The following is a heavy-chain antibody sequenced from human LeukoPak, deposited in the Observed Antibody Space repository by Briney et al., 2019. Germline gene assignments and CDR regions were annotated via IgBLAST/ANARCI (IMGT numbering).Heavy chain of an antibody. CDR1: GGSINDANHY. Sequence: SETLSLTCTVSGGSINDANHYWGWIRQSPLTGLQWVANIYRANTFYSPSLKSRVTISLDTSKNQISLLLKSVTAADTAVYYCARFRPAAGYRFFDYWGQGTLATVSS. CDR3: ARFRPAAGYRFFDY. D-gene: IGHD6-13*01. J-gene: IGHJ4*02. V-gene: IGHV4-39*07. CDR2: IYRANT.